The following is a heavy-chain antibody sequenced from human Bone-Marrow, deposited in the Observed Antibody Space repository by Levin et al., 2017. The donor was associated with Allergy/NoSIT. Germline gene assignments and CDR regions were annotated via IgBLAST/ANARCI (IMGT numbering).Heavy chain of an antibody. CDR3: ARGPRVLEDGSGTYRYFHH. Sequence: PGESLKISCAASGFTFSSYDIHWVRQLIGKGLEWVSTINIAGNTYYSGSVRGRFTISRENAKSSLYLQMNSLRAGDTAVYYCARGPRVLEDGSGTYRYFHHWGQGTLVTVSS. CDR2: INIAGNT. J-gene: IGHJ1*01. D-gene: IGHD3-10*01. CDR1: GFTFSSYD. V-gene: IGHV3-13*01.